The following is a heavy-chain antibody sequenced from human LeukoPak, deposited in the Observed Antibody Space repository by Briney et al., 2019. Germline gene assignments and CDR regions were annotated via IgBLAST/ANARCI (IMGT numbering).Heavy chain of an antibody. D-gene: IGHD3-9*01. Sequence: PSETLFLTCAVPGGSMRDYSWSWIRQPPGKGLDWIGIIYYSGSTNYNPSLKSRVTISVDTSKNQFSLKVRSVTAADTAVYYCARGFGYYDVLTAFWGQGTLVTVSS. CDR2: IYYSGST. J-gene: IGHJ4*02. CDR3: ARGFGYYDVLTAF. V-gene: IGHV4-59*01. CDR1: GGSMRDYS.